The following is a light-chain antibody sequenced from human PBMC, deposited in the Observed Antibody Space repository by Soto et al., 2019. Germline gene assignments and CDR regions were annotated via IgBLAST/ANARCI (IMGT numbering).Light chain of an antibody. V-gene: IGKV1-39*01. CDR1: QSISSY. Sequence: IPMTQSPSSLSASVGVRVTITCRASQSISSYLSWYQQKPGKAPKLLINVASTLQIGVPSRFSGSGSGTDFTLAISSLQPEDCATYYCQQSSSTPQTFGGGTRVEIK. CDR2: VAS. J-gene: IGKJ4*01. CDR3: QQSSSTPQT.